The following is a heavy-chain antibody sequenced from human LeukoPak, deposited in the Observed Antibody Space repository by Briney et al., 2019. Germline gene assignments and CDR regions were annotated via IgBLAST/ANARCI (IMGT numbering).Heavy chain of an antibody. D-gene: IGHD3-22*01. J-gene: IGHJ4*02. CDR2: ISSSSTM. CDR1: GFIFSSYS. CDR3: ARDGVYYDSSGYTGGYFDY. Sequence: GGSLRLSCAASGFIFSSYSMNWVRQAPGKGLEWVSYISSSSTMYYADSVKGRFTISRDNAKNSLYLQMNSLRAEDTAVYYCARDGVYYDSSGYTGGYFDYWGQGTLVTVSS. V-gene: IGHV3-48*01.